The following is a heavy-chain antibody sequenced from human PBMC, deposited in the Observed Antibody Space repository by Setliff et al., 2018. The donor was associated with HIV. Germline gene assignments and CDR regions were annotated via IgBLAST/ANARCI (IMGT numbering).Heavy chain of an antibody. CDR3: RVWILRDTSDI. CDR2: VLYNGGT. CDR1: GGSFSNYY. Sequence: SETLSLTCTVYGGSFSNYYTNWIRQPPGKGLEWIGEVLYNGGTRYNPSLENRVSMSVDTSKNQFSLKLLSVTAADTAVYYCRVWILRDTSDIWGQGTVVTVSS. J-gene: IGHJ3*02. D-gene: IGHD1-1*01. V-gene: IGHV4-34*12.